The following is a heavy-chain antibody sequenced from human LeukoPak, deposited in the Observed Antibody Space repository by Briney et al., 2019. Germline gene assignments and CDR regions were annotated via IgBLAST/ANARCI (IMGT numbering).Heavy chain of an antibody. D-gene: IGHD6-19*01. Sequence: GGSLRLSCAASGFTFSSYAMSWVRQAPGKGLEWVSAISGSGGSTYYADSVKGRFTISRDNSKNTVYLQMNSLRAEDTALYYCARAAAETGAFRDNWFDPWGQGTLVTVSS. CDR3: ARAAAETGAFRDNWFDP. J-gene: IGHJ5*02. CDR2: ISGSGGST. V-gene: IGHV3-23*01. CDR1: GFTFSSYA.